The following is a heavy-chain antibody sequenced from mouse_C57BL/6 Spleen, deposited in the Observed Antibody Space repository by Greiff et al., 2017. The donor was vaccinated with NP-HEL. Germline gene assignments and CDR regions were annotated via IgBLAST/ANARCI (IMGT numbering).Heavy chain of an antibody. CDR1: GFTFSSYA. CDR3: TRDNSNYVVYAMDY. V-gene: IGHV5-9-1*02. CDR2: ISSGGDYI. Sequence: EVHLVESGEGLVKPGGSLKLSCAASGFTFSSYAMSWVRQTPEKRLEWVAYISSGGDYIYYADTVKGRFTISRDNARNTLYLQMSSLKSEDTAMYYCTRDNSNYVVYAMDYWGQGTSVTVSS. J-gene: IGHJ4*01. D-gene: IGHD2-5*01.